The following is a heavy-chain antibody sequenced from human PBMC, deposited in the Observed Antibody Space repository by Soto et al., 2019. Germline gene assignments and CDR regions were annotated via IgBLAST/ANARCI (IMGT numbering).Heavy chain of an antibody. V-gene: IGHV5-51*01. Sequence: PGESLKISCKGSGNNFTNYWIGWVRQMPGKGLEWMGIIYPDDSDTTYSPSFQGLVTISADKSINTAYLQWSSLKASDTAMYYCASLLAGAAHDAFDLWGQGTMVTVS. CDR1: GNNFTNYW. D-gene: IGHD1-26*01. CDR2: IYPDDSDT. J-gene: IGHJ3*01. CDR3: ASLLAGAAHDAFDL.